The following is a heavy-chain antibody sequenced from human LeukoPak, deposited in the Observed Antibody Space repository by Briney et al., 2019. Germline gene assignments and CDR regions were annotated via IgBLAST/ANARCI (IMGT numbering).Heavy chain of an antibody. CDR3: AKDRAYSAYYYYYMDV. D-gene: IGHD2-15*01. CDR1: GFTFSSYG. V-gene: IGHV3-30*18. J-gene: IGHJ6*03. CDR2: ISYDGSNK. Sequence: GGSLRLSCAASGFTFSSYGMHWVRQAPGKGLEWVAVISYDGSNKYYADSVKGRFTISRDNSKNTLYLQMNSLRAEDTAVYYCAKDRAYSAYYYYYMDVWGKGTTVTVSS.